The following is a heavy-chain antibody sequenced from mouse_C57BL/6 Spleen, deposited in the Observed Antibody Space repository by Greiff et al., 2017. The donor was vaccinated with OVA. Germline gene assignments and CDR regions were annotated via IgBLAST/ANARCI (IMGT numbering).Heavy chain of an antibody. J-gene: IGHJ1*03. D-gene: IGHD4-1*01. CDR3: ARAADWDGYFDV. V-gene: IGHV1-64*01. Sequence: VKLQQPGAELVKPGASVKLSCKASGYTFTSYWMHWVKQRPGQGLEWIGMIHPNSGSTNYNEKFKSKATLTVDKSSSTAYMQLSSLTSEDSAVYYCARAADWDGYFDVWGTGTTVTVSS. CDR2: IHPNSGST. CDR1: GYTFTSYW.